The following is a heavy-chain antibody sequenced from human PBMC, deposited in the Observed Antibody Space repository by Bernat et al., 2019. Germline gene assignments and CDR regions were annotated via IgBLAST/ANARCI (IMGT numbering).Heavy chain of an antibody. V-gene: IGHV3-15*07. J-gene: IGHJ6*02. CDR2: IKSKTDGGTT. CDR1: GFTFSNAW. CDR3: TTDGGSFGVVQDYYYYGMDV. Sequence: EVQLVESGGGLVKPGGSLRLSCAASGFTFSNAWMNWVRQAPGKGREWVGRIKSKTDGGTTDYAAPVKGRFTISRDDSKNTLYLQMNSLKTEDTAVYYCTTDGGSFGVVQDYYYYGMDVWGQGTTVTVS. D-gene: IGHD3-3*01.